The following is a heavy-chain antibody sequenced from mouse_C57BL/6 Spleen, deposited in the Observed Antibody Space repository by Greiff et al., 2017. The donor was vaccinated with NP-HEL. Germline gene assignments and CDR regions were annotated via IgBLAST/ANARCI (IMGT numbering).Heavy chain of an antibody. V-gene: IGHV1-22*01. D-gene: IGHD3-1*01. Sequence: EVQLQQSGPELVKPGASVKMSCTASGYTFNDYNMHWVKQSPGKSLEWIGYINPNNGGTSYNQKCKGKATLTANKSSSTAYMELSSLTSEDASVYDCARLIWPPRGSFDYWGQGTTLTVSS. CDR3: ARLIWPPRGSFDY. J-gene: IGHJ2*01. CDR1: GYTFNDYN. CDR2: INPNNGGT.